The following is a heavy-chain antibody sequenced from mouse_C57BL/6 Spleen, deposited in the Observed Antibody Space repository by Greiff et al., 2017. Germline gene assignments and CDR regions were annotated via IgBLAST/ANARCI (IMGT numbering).Heavy chain of an antibody. CDR1: GYTFTSYW. Sequence: QVHVKQPGAELVMPGASVKLSCKASGYTFTSYWMHWVKQRPGQGLEWIGEIDPSDSYTNYNQKFKGKSTLTVDKSSSTAYMQLSSLTSEDSAVYYCARYYGSPYWYFDVWGTGTTVTVSS. CDR3: ARYYGSPYWYFDV. V-gene: IGHV1-69*01. D-gene: IGHD1-1*01. J-gene: IGHJ1*03. CDR2: IDPSDSYT.